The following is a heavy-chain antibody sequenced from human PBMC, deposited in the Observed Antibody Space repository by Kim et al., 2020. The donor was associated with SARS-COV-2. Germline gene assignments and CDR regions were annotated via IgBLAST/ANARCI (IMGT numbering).Heavy chain of an antibody. Sequence: GGSLRLSCAASRFTVSSNYMSWVRQAPGKGLEWVSVMYSGDSTYYSAGNTHYADSVKGRFSISRDNSKNTPYLKMNSLRAEDTAVYYCAREVWDNCYSAFDIWGQGTMVTVS. CDR1: RFTVSSNY. CDR2: MYSGDST. CDR3: AREVWDNCYSAFDI. D-gene: IGHD2-2*02. V-gene: IGHV3-53*01. J-gene: IGHJ3*02.